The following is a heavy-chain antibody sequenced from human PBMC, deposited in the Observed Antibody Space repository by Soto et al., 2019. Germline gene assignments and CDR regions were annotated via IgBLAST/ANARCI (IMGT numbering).Heavy chain of an antibody. CDR1: GGFVTSGSYY. Sequence: QVQLQQWGAGLLKPSETLSLTCAVYGGFVTSGSYYWSWIRQPPGKGLEWIGKMSHSGGTHFNPSLKSRVTISVDTSKNQFTLKMSSVTAADPALYYCARVERGTATTVVDAFDIWGPGTMVTVSS. CDR3: ARVERGTATTVVDAFDI. V-gene: IGHV4-34*01. D-gene: IGHD1-1*01. CDR2: MSHSGGT. J-gene: IGHJ3*02.